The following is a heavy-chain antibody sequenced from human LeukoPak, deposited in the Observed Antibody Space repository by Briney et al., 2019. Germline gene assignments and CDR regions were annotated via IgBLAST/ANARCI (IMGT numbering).Heavy chain of an antibody. CDR3: AREGDTAVD. CDR2: ISYDGSDK. V-gene: IGHV3-30*03. Sequence: GGSLRLSCAASGFTFSSYGMHWVRQAPGKGLEWVAVISYDGSDKYSADSVKGRFTISRDNSKNTLYLQMNSLRAEDTAVYYCAREGDTAVDWGQGTLVTVSS. J-gene: IGHJ4*02. D-gene: IGHD5-18*01. CDR1: GFTFSSYG.